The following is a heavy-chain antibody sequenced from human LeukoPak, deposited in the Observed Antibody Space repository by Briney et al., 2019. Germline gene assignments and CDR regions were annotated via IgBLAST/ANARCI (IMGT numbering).Heavy chain of an antibody. D-gene: IGHD6-13*01. CDR3: ARINSSRWYDF. CDR1: GYTFTGYY. Sequence: ASVKVSCKASGYTFTGYYMHWVRQAPGQGLEWMGWINPNIGDTNYAQNFQGRVTMTRDTSISTAYMELSRLRFDDTAVYYCARINSSRWYDFWGQGTLVTVSS. V-gene: IGHV1-2*02. CDR2: INPNIGDT. J-gene: IGHJ4*02.